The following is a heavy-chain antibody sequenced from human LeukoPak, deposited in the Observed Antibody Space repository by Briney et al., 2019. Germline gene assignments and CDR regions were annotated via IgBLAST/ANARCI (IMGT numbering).Heavy chain of an antibody. CDR2: ISGSGGST. D-gene: IGHD3-10*01. CDR1: GFTFSSYG. CDR3: AKTLTLWFGEYEDY. Sequence: PGGSLRLSCAASGFTFSSYGMHWVRQAPGEGLVWVSAISGSGGSTYYAASVKGRFTISRDNSKNTLYLQMNSLRAEDTAVYYCAKTLTLWFGEYEDYWGQGTLVTVSS. V-gene: IGHV3-23*01. J-gene: IGHJ4*02.